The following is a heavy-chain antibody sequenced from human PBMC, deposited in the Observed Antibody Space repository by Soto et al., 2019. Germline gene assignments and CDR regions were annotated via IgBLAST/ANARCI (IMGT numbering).Heavy chain of an antibody. V-gene: IGHV1-18*01. J-gene: IGHJ4*02. Sequence: ASVKVSCKASGYTFTSYGIIWVRQAPGQGLEWMGWIDINKRKTDYAQKFQDRVTMTTDTSTSTAFMELRSLTSDGTAVYYCARDRSNSDYWGQGTLVTVSS. CDR2: IDINKRKT. CDR1: GYTFTSYG. D-gene: IGHD3-10*01. CDR3: ARDRSNSDY.